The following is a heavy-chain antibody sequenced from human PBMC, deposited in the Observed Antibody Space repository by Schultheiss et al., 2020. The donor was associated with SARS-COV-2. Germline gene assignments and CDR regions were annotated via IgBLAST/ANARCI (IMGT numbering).Heavy chain of an antibody. Sequence: SETLSLTCTVSGDSISSYYWSWIRQPPGKGLECIGYIFYSGSTYYNPSLKSRVTIAVDTSKNQFSLKLSSVTAADTAVYYCARQGSSGYYPLDSWGQGTLGTVSS. CDR3: ARQGSSGYYPLDS. CDR2: IFYSGST. D-gene: IGHD3-22*01. CDR1: GDSISSYY. V-gene: IGHV4-59*12. J-gene: IGHJ5*01.